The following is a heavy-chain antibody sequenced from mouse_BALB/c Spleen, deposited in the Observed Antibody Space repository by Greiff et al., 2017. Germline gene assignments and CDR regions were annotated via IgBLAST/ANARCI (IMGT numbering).Heavy chain of an antibody. D-gene: IGHD2-3*01. Sequence: EVQLQQSGPGLVKPSQSLSLTCTVTGYSITSDYAWNWIRQFPGNKLEWMGYISYSGSTSYNPSLKSRISITRDTSKNQFFLQLNSVTTEDTATYYCASYDGYSYYFDYWGQGTTLTVSS. CDR2: ISYSGST. CDR3: ASYDGYSYYFDY. CDR1: GYSITSDYA. J-gene: IGHJ2*01. V-gene: IGHV3-2*02.